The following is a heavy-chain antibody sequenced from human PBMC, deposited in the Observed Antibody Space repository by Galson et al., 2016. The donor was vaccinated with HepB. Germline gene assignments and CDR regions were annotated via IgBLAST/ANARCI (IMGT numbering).Heavy chain of an antibody. D-gene: IGHD2-2*01. CDR1: GGSVSTRSYY. Sequence: SETLSLTCTVSGGSVSTRSYYWGWIRQSPGKGLEWIGSIPSSGRTYYNPSLEGRVSISVDTSKNQFSLKLRSWTAADTAVYHCARLTSSSTSWRFDYWGQGTLLTVSS. J-gene: IGHJ4*02. V-gene: IGHV4-39*01. CDR2: IPSSGRT. CDR3: ARLTSSSTSWRFDY.